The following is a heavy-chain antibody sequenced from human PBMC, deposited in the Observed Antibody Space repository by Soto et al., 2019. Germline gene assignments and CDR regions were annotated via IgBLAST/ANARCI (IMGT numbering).Heavy chain of an antibody. D-gene: IGHD2-15*01. CDR2: ISAYNGST. V-gene: IGHV1-18*01. CDR3: ARVKCSGGSCPGYFDY. J-gene: IGHJ4*02. Sequence: ASVKASCKASGYTFTSYGISWVRQAPGQGLEWMGWISAYNGSTNYAQKLQGRVTMTTDTSTSTAYMELRSLRSDDTAVYYCARVKCSGGSCPGYFDYWGQGTLVTVSS. CDR1: GYTFTSYG.